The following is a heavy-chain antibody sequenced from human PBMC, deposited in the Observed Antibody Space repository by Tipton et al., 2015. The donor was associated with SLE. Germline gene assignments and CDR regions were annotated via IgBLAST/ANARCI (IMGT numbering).Heavy chain of an antibody. V-gene: IGHV3-21*03. CDR3: ATRCGGDCYPDYYGMDV. CDR1: GFAFSTYR. CDR2: ISTGSTYM. D-gene: IGHD2-21*01. Sequence: SLRLSCAASGFAFSTYRMNWVRQAPGKGLEWVSSISTGSTYMYYADSVQGRFTISRDNAKNSLSLQMNSLRAEDTAVYYCATRCGGDCYPDYYGMDVWGQGTTVTVSS. J-gene: IGHJ6*02.